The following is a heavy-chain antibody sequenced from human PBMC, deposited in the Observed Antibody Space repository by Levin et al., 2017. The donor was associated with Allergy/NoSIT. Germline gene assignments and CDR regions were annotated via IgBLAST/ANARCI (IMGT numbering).Heavy chain of an antibody. CDR2: IYYSGST. D-gene: IGHD6-13*01. V-gene: IGHV4-39*01. CDR1: GGSISSSSYY. CDR3: ARQRHSSSWIRS. Sequence: SETLSLTCTVSGGSISSSSYYWGWIRQPPGKGLEWIGSIYYSGSTYYNPSLKSRVTISVDTSKNQFSLKLSSVTAADTAVYYCARQRHSSSWIRSWGQGTLVTVSS. J-gene: IGHJ4*02.